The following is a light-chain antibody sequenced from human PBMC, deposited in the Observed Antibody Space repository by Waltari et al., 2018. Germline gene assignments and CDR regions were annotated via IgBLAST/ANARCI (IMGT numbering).Light chain of an antibody. CDR1: SSNIGSNA. CDR3: AAWDDRLNGVV. CDR2: TNN. J-gene: IGLJ2*01. Sequence: QSVLIQPPSASGTPGQRVTISCSGSSSNIGSNAVNWYRQVPGTAPKLLIYTNNQRPSGVPARISGSNSGTAASLAISGLQSEDEADYSCAAWDDRLNGVVFGGGTKLSVL. V-gene: IGLV1-44*01.